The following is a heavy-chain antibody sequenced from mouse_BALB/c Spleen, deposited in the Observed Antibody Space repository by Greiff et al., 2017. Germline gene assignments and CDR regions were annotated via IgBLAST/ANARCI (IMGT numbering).Heavy chain of an antibody. J-gene: IGHJ4*01. D-gene: IGHD4-1*01. V-gene: IGHV5-9-3*01. CDR2: ISSGGSYT. Sequence: EVQGVESGGGLVKPGGSLKLSCAASGFTFSSYAMSWVRQTPEKRLEWVATISSGGSYTYYPDSVKGRFTISRDNAKNTLYLQMSSLRSEDTAMYYCARQTGDYWGQGTSVTVSS. CDR1: GFTFSSYA. CDR3: ARQTGDY.